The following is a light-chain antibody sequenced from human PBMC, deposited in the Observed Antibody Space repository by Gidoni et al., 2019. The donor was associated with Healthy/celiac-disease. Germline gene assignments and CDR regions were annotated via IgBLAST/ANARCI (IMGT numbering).Light chain of an antibody. Sequence: DIVMTQSPDSLAVSLGERATINCKSSRSVLYSSNNKNYLAWYQQKPGQPPKLLIYWASTRESGVPDRFSGSGSGTDFTLTISSLQAEDVAVYYCQQYYTTPPTFGPGTKVGIK. V-gene: IGKV4-1*01. CDR1: RSVLYSSNNKNY. CDR2: WAS. J-gene: IGKJ3*01. CDR3: QQYYTTPPT.